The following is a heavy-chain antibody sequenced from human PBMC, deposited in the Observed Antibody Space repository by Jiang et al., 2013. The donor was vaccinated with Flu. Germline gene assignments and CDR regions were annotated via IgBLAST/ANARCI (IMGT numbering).Heavy chain of an antibody. Sequence: VQLVESGGGVVQPGRSLRLSCGGSGFTFRNYGMHWVRQAPGKGLEWVAVVWYDGSYKYYADSVKGRFTISRDNSKNTLYLQMDSLRAEDTAVYYCAKAYETYTDYFYHMDVWGKGTTVTVSS. V-gene: IGHV3-30*18. CDR3: AKAYETYTDYFYHMDV. J-gene: IGHJ6*03. CDR1: GFTFRNYG. D-gene: IGHD2-2*02. CDR2: VWYDGSYK.